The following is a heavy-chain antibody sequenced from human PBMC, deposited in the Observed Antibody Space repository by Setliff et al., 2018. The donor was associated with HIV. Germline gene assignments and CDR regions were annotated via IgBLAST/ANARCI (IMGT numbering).Heavy chain of an antibody. V-gene: IGHV4-59*12. D-gene: IGHD3-16*01. CDR2: IYYSGST. J-gene: IGHJ5*01. CDR1: GGSISSYY. Sequence: PSETPSLTCTVSGGSISSYYWSWIRQPPGKGLEWIGYIYYSGSTNYNPSLKSRVTMSADTSKNQFSLKANSVTAADTAVYFCARGGAVSADFDSWGQGTLVTVSS. CDR3: ARGGAVSADFDS.